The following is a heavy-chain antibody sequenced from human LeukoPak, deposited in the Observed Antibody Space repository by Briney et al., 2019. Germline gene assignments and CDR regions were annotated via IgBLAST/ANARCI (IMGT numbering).Heavy chain of an antibody. J-gene: IGHJ4*02. D-gene: IGHD6-13*01. CDR1: GVSISSGSYY. CDR2: IYTSGST. Sequence: SQTLSLTCTVSGVSISSGSYYWSWIRQPAGKGLEWIGRIYTSGSTNYNPSLKSRVTISVDTSQNQFSLKLSSVTAADTAVYYCASLTAAGNFDYWGQGTLVTVSS. CDR3: ASLTAAGNFDY. V-gene: IGHV4-61*02.